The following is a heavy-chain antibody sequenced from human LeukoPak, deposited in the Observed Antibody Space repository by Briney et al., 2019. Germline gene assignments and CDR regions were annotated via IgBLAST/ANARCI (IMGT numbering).Heavy chain of an antibody. D-gene: IGHD5-18*01. CDR2: INPNSGGT. CDR1: GYTFTDYS. CDR3: ARDPGYSSPRGDY. Sequence: SVNLSCKASGYTFTDYSMHWVRQAPGQGLEWMGWINPNSGGTHYAQKFQGRVTMTRDTSIGTAYMELSRLRSDDTAVYYCARDPGYSSPRGDYWGQGTLVTVSS. V-gene: IGHV1-2*02. J-gene: IGHJ4*02.